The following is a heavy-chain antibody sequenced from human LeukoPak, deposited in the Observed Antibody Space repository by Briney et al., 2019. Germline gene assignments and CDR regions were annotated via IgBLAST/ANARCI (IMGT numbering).Heavy chain of an antibody. CDR1: GFTFSSYA. CDR3: ARDYSYGFDY. V-gene: IGHV3-48*02. D-gene: IGHD5-18*01. CDR2: IRSSSSGI. J-gene: IGHJ4*02. Sequence: PGGSLRLSCAASGFTFSSYAMSWVRQAPGKGLEWVSYIRSSSSGIYYADSVKGRFTISRDNAKSSLYLQMNSLRDEDTAVYYCARDYSYGFDYWGQGTLVTVSS.